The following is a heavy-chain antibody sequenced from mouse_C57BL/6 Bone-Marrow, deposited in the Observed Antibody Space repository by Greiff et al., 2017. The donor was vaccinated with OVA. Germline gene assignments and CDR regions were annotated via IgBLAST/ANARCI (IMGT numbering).Heavy chain of an antibody. CDR1: GYTFTSYD. Sequence: QVQLQQSGPELVKPGASVKLSCKASGYTFTSYDINWVKQRPGQGLEWIGWIYPRDGSTKYNEKLKGKATLTVDTSSITAYMALHSLPSEDSAVYFCARRGTVVDWYFDVWGTGTTVTVSS. CDR3: ARRGTVVDWYFDV. V-gene: IGHV1-85*01. J-gene: IGHJ1*03. CDR2: IYPRDGST. D-gene: IGHD1-1*01.